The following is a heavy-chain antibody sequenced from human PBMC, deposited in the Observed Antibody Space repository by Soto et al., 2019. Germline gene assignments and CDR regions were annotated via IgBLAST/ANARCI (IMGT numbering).Heavy chain of an antibody. CDR1: GFTFSNYA. J-gene: IGHJ4*02. D-gene: IGHD1-1*01. V-gene: IGHV3-23*01. CDR3: AKRATGTYFDY. Sequence: EVQLLESGGGLVQPGGSLRLSCAASGFTFSNYAMNWVRQAPGKGLEWVSVISGSGGSTYYADSVKGRFTISRDDSKNTLYLQMNRLRAEDTALYYGAKRATGTYFDYWSQGTRVTVSS. CDR2: ISGSGGST.